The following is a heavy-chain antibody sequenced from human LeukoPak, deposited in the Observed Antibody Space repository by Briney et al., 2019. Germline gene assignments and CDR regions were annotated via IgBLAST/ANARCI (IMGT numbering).Heavy chain of an antibody. D-gene: IGHD6-19*01. CDR1: GYTFTSYG. Sequence: ASVKVSCKASGYTFTSYGISWVPQAPGQGLEWMGWISAYNGNTNYAQKLQGRVTMTTDTCTSTAYMELRSQRSDDTAVYYCARELEGSGWAPPYYYYGMDVWGQGTTVTVSS. V-gene: IGHV1-18*01. J-gene: IGHJ6*02. CDR3: ARELEGSGWAPPYYYYGMDV. CDR2: ISAYNGNT.